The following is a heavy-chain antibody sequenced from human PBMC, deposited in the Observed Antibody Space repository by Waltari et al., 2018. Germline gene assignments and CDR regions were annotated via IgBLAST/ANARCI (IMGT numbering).Heavy chain of an antibody. J-gene: IGHJ4*02. CDR2: IRHDGNEK. CDR1: GFILSGRY. Sequence: EVQLVESGGGLVQSGESLRLSCEASGFILSGRYMSWVRQAPGKGLEWVATIRHDGNEKYYVDSVKGRFTVSRDNARNALYLQMTSLRPEDTAVYYCARIPYSSGWTYYFDYWGQGTLVTVSS. D-gene: IGHD6-19*01. CDR3: ARIPYSSGWTYYFDY. V-gene: IGHV3-7*02.